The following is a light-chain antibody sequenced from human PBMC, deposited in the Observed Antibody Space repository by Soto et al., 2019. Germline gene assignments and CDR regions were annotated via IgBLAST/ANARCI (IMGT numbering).Light chain of an antibody. V-gene: IGLV2-14*01. CDR2: DVT. CDR1: NSDICSYNY. Sequence: QSALTQPASVSGSPGQSITISCTGANSDICSYNYVSWYQQHPGKAPKLLSYDVTRRPSGVSKRFAGSESGNTASRPISGVQAEDEADYYCSSYTSASTLVFGGGTKVTVL. J-gene: IGLJ2*01. CDR3: SSYTSASTLV.